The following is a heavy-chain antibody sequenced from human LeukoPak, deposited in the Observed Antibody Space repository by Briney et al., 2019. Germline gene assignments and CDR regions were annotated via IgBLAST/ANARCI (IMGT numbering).Heavy chain of an antibody. V-gene: IGHV3-66*01. D-gene: IGHD3-10*01. CDR3: ARVLLVRGVVFDY. CDR1: GLTFSSQW. CDR2: IYSGGST. Sequence: GGSLRLSCVASGLTFSSQWMTWVRQAPGKGLEWVSVIYSGGSTYYADSVKGRFTISRDNSKNTLYLQMNSLRAEDTAVYYCARVLLVRGVVFDYWGQGTLVTVSS. J-gene: IGHJ4*02.